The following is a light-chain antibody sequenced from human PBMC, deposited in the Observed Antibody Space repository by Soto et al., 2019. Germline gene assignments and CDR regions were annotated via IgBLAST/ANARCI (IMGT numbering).Light chain of an antibody. CDR3: QQSYSTLWT. V-gene: IGKV1-39*01. CDR1: QSISSY. Sequence: DIQMTQSPSSLSASVGDRVTITCRASQSISSYLNWYQQKPGKAPKLLIYAASSLQSGVPSRFSGSGPGTDFTLPISSLQPEDFATYYCQQSYSTLWTFGQGTKVEIK. J-gene: IGKJ1*01. CDR2: AAS.